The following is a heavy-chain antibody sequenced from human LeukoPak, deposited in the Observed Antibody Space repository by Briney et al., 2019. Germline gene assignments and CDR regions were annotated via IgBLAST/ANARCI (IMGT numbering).Heavy chain of an antibody. Sequence: PGGSLRLSCAASGFTFSSYEMNWVRQAPGKGLEWVSYISSSGSTIYYADSVKGRFTISRDNAKNTLYLQMHSLRVDDTAVYYCTRSDSGLYRYWGRGTLVTVSS. CDR1: GFTFSSYE. CDR2: ISSSGSTI. V-gene: IGHV3-48*03. D-gene: IGHD3-10*01. J-gene: IGHJ4*02. CDR3: TRSDSGLYRY.